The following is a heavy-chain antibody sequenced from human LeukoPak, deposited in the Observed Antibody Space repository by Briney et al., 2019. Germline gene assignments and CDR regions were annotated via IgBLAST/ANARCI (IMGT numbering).Heavy chain of an antibody. CDR1: GFTFSSYS. D-gene: IGHD3-9*01. Sequence: GGSLRLSCAASGFTFSSYSMNWVRQAPGKGLEWVSSISSSSYIYYADSVKGRFTISRDNAKNSLYLQMNSLRAEDTAVYYCARDHYDILTGFYYYGMDVWGQGTTVTVSS. V-gene: IGHV3-21*01. J-gene: IGHJ6*02. CDR3: ARDHYDILTGFYYYGMDV. CDR2: ISSSSYI.